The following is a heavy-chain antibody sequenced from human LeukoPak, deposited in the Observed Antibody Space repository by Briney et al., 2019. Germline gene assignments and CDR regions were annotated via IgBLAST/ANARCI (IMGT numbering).Heavy chain of an antibody. CDR1: GFTFSSYS. J-gene: IGHJ4*02. Sequence: GGSLRLSCAASGFTFSSYSMNWVRQAPGKGLEWVSYISSSSSTIYYADSVKGRITIPRDNAKNSLYLQWTSLRAEDTAVYCCARVDSWYGGGHYFYYWGQGTLVTVSS. D-gene: IGHD6-13*01. CDR3: ARVDSWYGGGHYFYY. CDR2: ISSSSSTI. V-gene: IGHV3-48*04.